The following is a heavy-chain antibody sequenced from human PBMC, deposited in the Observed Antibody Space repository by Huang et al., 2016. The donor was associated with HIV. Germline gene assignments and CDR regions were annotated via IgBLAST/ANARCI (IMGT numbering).Heavy chain of an antibody. D-gene: IGHD3-3*01. CDR1: GFTLNNYG. Sequence: DVQLEESGGTLVQPGESLRLSCSVSGFTLNNYGIHWVRQAPREGLEWIAYSSDNGKPSYYAGSVLGRFITSRDSVKNTIYLQMTNVTVKDSAVYFCARDGGYNFWTTYATYYLDFWGQGTPVTVSS. CDR3: ARDGGYNFWTTYATYYLDF. V-gene: IGHV3-48*01. CDR2: SSDNGKPS. J-gene: IGHJ4*02.